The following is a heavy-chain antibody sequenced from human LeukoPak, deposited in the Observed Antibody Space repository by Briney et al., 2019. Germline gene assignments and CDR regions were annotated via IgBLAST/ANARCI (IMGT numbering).Heavy chain of an antibody. V-gene: IGHV1-46*04. J-gene: IGHJ6*02. CDR3: ARGAPYDFWSGYWNYYGMDV. CDR2: INPSGGST. D-gene: IGHD3-3*01. CDR1: GYTFTSYY. Sequence: ASVTVSCKASGYTFTSYYMHWVRQAPGQGLEWMGIINPSGGSTNYAQKLQGRVTMSRDTSTSTVYMELSSLRSEDTAVYYCARGAPYDFWSGYWNYYGMDVWGQGTTVTVSS.